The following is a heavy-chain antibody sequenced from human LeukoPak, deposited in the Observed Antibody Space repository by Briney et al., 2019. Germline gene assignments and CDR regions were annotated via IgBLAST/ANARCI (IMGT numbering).Heavy chain of an antibody. D-gene: IGHD3-10*01. CDR1: GFTFTNFA. CDR3: ARSNNMVRGVATLYDY. Sequence: GGSLRLSCAASGFTFTNFAMSWVRQAPGKGLEWVSSISSSSSYIYYADSVKGRFTISRDNAKNSLYLQMNSLRAEDTAVYYCARSNNMVRGVATLYDYWGQGTLVTVSS. V-gene: IGHV3-21*01. J-gene: IGHJ4*02. CDR2: ISSSSSYI.